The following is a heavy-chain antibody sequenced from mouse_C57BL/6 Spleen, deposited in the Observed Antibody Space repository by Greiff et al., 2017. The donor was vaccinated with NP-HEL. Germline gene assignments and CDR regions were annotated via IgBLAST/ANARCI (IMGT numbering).Heavy chain of an antibody. CDR2: ISSGGSYT. V-gene: IGHV5-6*01. J-gene: IGHJ2*01. CDR3: ARHGTGTGTPFDY. Sequence: EVKLMESGGDLVKPGGSLKLSCAASGFTFSSYGMSWVRQTPDKRLEWVATISSGGSYTYYPDSVKGRFTISRDNAKNTLYLQMSSLKSEDTAMYYCARHGTGTGTPFDYWGQGTTLTVSS. CDR1: GFTFSSYG. D-gene: IGHD4-1*01.